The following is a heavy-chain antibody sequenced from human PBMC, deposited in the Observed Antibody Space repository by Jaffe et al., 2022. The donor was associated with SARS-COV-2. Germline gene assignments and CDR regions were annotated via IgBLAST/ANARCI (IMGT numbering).Heavy chain of an antibody. Sequence: QVQLVQSGAEVKKPGASVKVSCKASGYTFTSYDINWVRQASGQGLEWMGWMNPDSGNTGYAQRFQGRVTMTRNTSISTAYMELSSLGSEDTAVYYCARGHPDLLWLVTYFDSWGQGTLVTVSS. V-gene: IGHV1-8*01. CDR3: ARGHPDLLWLVTYFDS. J-gene: IGHJ4*02. CDR2: MNPDSGNT. D-gene: IGHD6-19*01. CDR1: GYTFTSYD.